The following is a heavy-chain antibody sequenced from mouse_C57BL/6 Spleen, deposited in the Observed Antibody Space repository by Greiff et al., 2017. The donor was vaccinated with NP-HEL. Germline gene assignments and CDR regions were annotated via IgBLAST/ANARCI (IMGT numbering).Heavy chain of an antibody. V-gene: IGHV5-16*01. CDR2: INYDGSST. J-gene: IGHJ2*01. D-gene: IGHD2-12*01. CDR1: GFTFSDYY. Sequence: EVKLVESEGGLVQPGSSMKLSCTASGFTFSDYYMAWVRQVPEKGLEWVANINYDGSSTYYLDSLKSRFIISRDNAKNILYLQMSSLKSEDTATYYCARGSSYDSFDYWGQGTTLTVSS. CDR3: ARGSSYDSFDY.